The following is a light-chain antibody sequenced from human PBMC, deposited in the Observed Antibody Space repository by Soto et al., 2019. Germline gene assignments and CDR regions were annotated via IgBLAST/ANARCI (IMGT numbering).Light chain of an antibody. CDR1: TGAVTSGFY. CDR2: STS. J-gene: IGLJ3*02. V-gene: IGLV7-43*01. Sequence: QTVVTQEPSLTVSLGGTVTLTCASSTGAVTSGFYTNWFQQKPGQAPRALIYSTSNKYSWTPARFSGSLLGGKAALTLSGVQPEDEADYYCLLYIGGGWVFGGGTKVTVL. CDR3: LLYIGGGWV.